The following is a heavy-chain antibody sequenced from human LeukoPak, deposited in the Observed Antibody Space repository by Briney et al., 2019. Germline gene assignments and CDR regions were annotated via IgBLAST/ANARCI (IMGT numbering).Heavy chain of an antibody. D-gene: IGHD6-19*01. CDR3: ARGVLGYSSGWPYYYYYGVDV. V-gene: IGHV4-34*01. J-gene: IGHJ6*04. CDR1: GGSFSGYY. CDR2: INHSGST. Sequence: SETLSLTCAVYGGSFSGYYWSWIRQPPGKGLEWIGGINHSGSTNYNPSLKSRVTISVDTSKNQFSLKPSSVTAADTAVYYCARGVLGYSSGWPYYYYYGVDVWGKGTTVTVSS.